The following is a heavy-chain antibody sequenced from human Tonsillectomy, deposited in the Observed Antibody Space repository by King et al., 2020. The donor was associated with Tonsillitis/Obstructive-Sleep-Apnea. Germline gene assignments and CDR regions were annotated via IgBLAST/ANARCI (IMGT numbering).Heavy chain of an antibody. J-gene: IGHJ4*02. V-gene: IGHV3-9*01. Sequence: VQLVESGGGLVQPGRSLRLSCAASGFTFDDYAMHWVRQAPGKGLEWVSGISWNSGSIGYADSVKGRFTISRDNAKTSLYLQMNSLRAEDTALYYCAKDTDYGGNSLDYWGQGTLVTVSS. CDR3: AKDTDYGGNSLDY. D-gene: IGHD4-23*01. CDR1: GFTFDDYA. CDR2: ISWNSGSI.